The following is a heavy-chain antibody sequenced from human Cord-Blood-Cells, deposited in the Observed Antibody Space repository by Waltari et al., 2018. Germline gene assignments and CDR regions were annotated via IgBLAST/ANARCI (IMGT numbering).Heavy chain of an antibody. CDR1: GFTFSSYA. Sequence: QVQLVESGGGVVQPGRSLRLSCAASGFTFSSYAMHWVRQAPGKGLEWVAVISYDGSNKSYADSVKGRFTISRDNSKNTLYLQMNSLRAEDTAVYYCAKGQQLVFDYWGQGTLVTVSS. D-gene: IGHD6-13*01. V-gene: IGHV3-30*04. J-gene: IGHJ4*02. CDR3: AKGQQLVFDY. CDR2: ISYDGSNK.